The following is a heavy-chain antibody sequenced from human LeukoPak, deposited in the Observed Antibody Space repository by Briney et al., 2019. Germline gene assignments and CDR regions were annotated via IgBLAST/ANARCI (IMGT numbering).Heavy chain of an antibody. D-gene: IGHD3-16*01. J-gene: IGHJ4*02. Sequence: SETLSLTCAVYGGSFSGYYWSWIRQPPGKGLEWIGEINHSGSTNYNPSLKSRVTISVDTSKNQFSLKLSFVTAADTAVYYCARVGRGRYYFDYWGQGTLVTVSS. CDR1: GGSFSGYY. CDR2: INHSGST. CDR3: ARVGRGRYYFDY. V-gene: IGHV4-34*01.